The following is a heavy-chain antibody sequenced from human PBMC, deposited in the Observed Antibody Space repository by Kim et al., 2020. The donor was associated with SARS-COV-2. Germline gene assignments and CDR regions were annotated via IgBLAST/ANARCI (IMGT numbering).Heavy chain of an antibody. CDR3: AGGPYYRPDYLDY. J-gene: IGHJ4*02. V-gene: IGHV4-59*01. D-gene: IGHD3-10*01. CDR2: IYNSVNT. Sequence: SETLSLTCTVSGGSISSSYWSWIRQTPGKELEWVGYIYNSVNTDYNPSLESRVTISIDTSKNQFSLNLNSVTAADTAIYYCAGGPYYRPDYLDYWGQGIRVTVSS. CDR1: GGSISSSY.